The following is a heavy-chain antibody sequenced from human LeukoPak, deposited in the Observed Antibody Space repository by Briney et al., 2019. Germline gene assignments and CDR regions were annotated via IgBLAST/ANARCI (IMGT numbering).Heavy chain of an antibody. CDR3: ATQAQILDAFDI. CDR2: INAGNGNT. V-gene: IGHV1-3*01. Sequence: ASVKVSCKASGYTFTSYAMHWVRQAPGQRLEWMGWINAGNGNTKCSQKFQGRVTITRDTSASTAYMELSSLRSEDTAVYYCATQAQILDAFDIWGQGTMVTVSS. CDR1: GYTFTSYA. J-gene: IGHJ3*02.